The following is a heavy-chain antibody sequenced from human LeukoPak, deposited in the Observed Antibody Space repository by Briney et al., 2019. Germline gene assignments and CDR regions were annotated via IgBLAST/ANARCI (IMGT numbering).Heavy chain of an antibody. CDR2: ISSSGSTI. Sequence: HPGGSLRLSCAASGFTFSSHVMQWVRQAPGKGLEWISDISSSGSTINYADSVKGRFTISRDNAKNSLNLQMNSLRAEDTALYYCAKAGPGFGFDYWGQGTLVTVSS. D-gene: IGHD3-10*01. V-gene: IGHV3-48*03. CDR3: AKAGPGFGFDY. J-gene: IGHJ4*02. CDR1: GFTFSSHV.